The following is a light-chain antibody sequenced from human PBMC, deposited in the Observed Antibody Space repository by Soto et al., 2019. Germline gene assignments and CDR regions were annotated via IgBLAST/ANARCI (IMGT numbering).Light chain of an antibody. Sequence: DIQMTKSLSTLSASVGDRVTTPSRAGQSFSNWLAWFHQKPGKAPQLLISGASSLESGVPSRFSGSGSGTEFTLTISSLQPGDFATYYCQQYYSYWTFGQGTKVEIK. J-gene: IGKJ1*01. CDR2: GAS. CDR1: QSFSNW. V-gene: IGKV1-5*01. CDR3: QQYYSYWT.